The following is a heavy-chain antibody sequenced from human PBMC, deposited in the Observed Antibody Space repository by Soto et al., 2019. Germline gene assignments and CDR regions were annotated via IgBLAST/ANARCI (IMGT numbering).Heavy chain of an antibody. CDR2: IYYNGRT. CDR3: ARVPFVATSAYYPNWFDP. Sequence: TSETLSLTCTVSGVSISSWDHYWGWIRHPPGKGLEWIGYIYYNGRTYYNPSLKSRVIVSVDTSESQFSLKMSSVTAADRAVYYCARVPFVATSAYYPNWFDPWGQGTLVTVSS. V-gene: IGHV4-30-4*01. CDR1: GVSISSWDHY. D-gene: IGHD3-22*01. J-gene: IGHJ5*02.